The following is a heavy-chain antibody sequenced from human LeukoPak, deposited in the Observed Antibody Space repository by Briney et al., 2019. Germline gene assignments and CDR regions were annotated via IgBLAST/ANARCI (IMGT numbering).Heavy chain of an antibody. V-gene: IGHV4-34*01. CDR2: INHSGST. J-gene: IGHJ4*02. D-gene: IGHD3-10*01. CDR1: GGSFSGYY. CDR3: ARRKVRGPFDY. Sequence: SETLSLTCAVYGGSFSGYYWSWIRQPPGKGLEWIGEINHSGSTNYNPSLKSRVTISVDTSKNQFSLKLSSVTAADTAVYYCARRKVRGPFDYWGQGTLVTVSS.